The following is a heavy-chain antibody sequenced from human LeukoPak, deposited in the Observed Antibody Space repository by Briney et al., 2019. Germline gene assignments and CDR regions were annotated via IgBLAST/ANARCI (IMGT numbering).Heavy chain of an antibody. CDR2: ISWNSGSI. CDR1: GFTLDDYA. D-gene: IGHD3-16*01. Sequence: GRSLRLSCAASGFTLDDYAMHWVRQAPGKGLEWVSGISWNSGSIGYADSVKGRFTISRDNAKNSLYLQMNSLRAEDTALYYCAMGNWFDPWGQGTLVTVSS. CDR3: AMGNWFDP. V-gene: IGHV3-9*01. J-gene: IGHJ5*02.